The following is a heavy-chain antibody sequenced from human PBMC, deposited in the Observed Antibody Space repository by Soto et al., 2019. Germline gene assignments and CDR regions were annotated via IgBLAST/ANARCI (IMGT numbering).Heavy chain of an antibody. Sequence: YGPTLVNPTQTLTLTCPFSGFSLTTRGVGVGWIRQPPGKALEWLALIYWDDDEGYSPSLKSRLTITKDTSKNQVVLTMINMDPVDTATYYCAQRQRGHRYLFDFWGQGTLDIVYS. CDR1: GFSLTTRGVG. D-gene: IGHD5-18*01. CDR3: AQRQRGHRYLFDF. J-gene: IGHJ4*02. V-gene: IGHV2-5*02. CDR2: IYWDDDE.